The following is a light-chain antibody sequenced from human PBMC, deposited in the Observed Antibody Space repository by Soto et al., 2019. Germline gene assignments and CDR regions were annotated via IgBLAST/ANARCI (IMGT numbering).Light chain of an antibody. CDR1: QSVSSN. Sequence: EIVITQTQATLSVSPGERATLSCRASQSVSSNLAWYQQKPGQAPRLLIYGASTRATGIPARFSGSGSGTEFTLTISSLQSEDFAVYYCQQYNNWPSGTFGQGTKVDI. CDR2: GAS. V-gene: IGKV3-15*01. J-gene: IGKJ1*01. CDR3: QQYNNWPSGT.